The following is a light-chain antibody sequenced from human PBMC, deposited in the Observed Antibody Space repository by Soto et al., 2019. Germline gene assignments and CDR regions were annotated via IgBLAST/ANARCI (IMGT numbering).Light chain of an antibody. V-gene: IGLV2-23*02. CDR1: SSDVGNYNL. Sequence: QSALTQPASVSGSPGQSITISCTGTSSDVGNYNLVSWYQQHPGKAPKLMIYEVSKRPSGVSNRFSGSKSGNTASLTISGLQAEDEADYYCCSYAGSSAVFIGGTKVTVL. CDR2: EVS. J-gene: IGLJ2*01. CDR3: CSYAGSSAV.